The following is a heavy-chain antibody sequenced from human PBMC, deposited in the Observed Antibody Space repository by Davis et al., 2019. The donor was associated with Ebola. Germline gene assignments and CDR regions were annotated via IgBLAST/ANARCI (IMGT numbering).Heavy chain of an antibody. CDR3: TTDIVVVPAGGMDV. CDR2: IRSKANSYAT. D-gene: IGHD2-2*01. V-gene: IGHV3-73*01. J-gene: IGHJ6*02. Sequence: GGSLRLSCAASGFTFSGSAMHWVRQASGKGLEWVGRIRSKANSYATAYAASVKGRFTISRDDSKNTAYLQMNSLKTEDTAVYYCTTDIVVVPAGGMDVWGQGTTVTVSS. CDR1: GFTFSGSA.